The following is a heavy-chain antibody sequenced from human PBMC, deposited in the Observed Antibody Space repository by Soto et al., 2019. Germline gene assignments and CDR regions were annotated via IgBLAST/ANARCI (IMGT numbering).Heavy chain of an antibody. CDR2: IYYSGSP. CDR1: GGSISSGGYY. V-gene: IGHV4-31*03. Sequence: QVQLQESGPGLVKPSQTLSLTCTVSGGSISSGGYYWSWIRQHPGKGLEWIGYIYYSGSPYYTPSLKSRVTISVATSKNQFSLKLSSVTAADTAVYYCARSRTGEYYYGMDVWGQGTTVTVSS. D-gene: IGHD7-27*01. CDR3: ARSRTGEYYYGMDV. J-gene: IGHJ6*02.